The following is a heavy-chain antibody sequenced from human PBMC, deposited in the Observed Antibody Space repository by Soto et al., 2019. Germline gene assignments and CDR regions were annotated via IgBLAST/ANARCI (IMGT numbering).Heavy chain of an antibody. D-gene: IGHD2-2*01. CDR2: IYWDDDK. Sequence: QITLKESGPALVKPTQTLTLTCTFSGFSLSTSGVGVGWIRQPPGKALEWLALIYWDDDKRYSPSLKSRLTITKDTSKNQVVLTMTNMDPVDTATYYCARRRGSCSDTSCPGGFDYWGQGTLVTVSS. J-gene: IGHJ4*02. CDR3: ARRRGSCSDTSCPGGFDY. CDR1: GFSLSTSGVG. V-gene: IGHV2-5*02.